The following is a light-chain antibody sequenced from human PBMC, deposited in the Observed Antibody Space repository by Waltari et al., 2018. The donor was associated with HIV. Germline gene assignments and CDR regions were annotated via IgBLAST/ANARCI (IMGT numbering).Light chain of an antibody. J-gene: IGKJ1*01. Sequence: EIVLTQSPGTLSLSPGERATHSGRASQSVSSSYLAWYQQKPGPAPRLLIYGASSRATGIPDRFSGSGSGTDFTLTISRLEPEDVAVYYCQQYGSSPRTFGQGTKVEIK. CDR1: QSVSSSY. CDR3: QQYGSSPRT. V-gene: IGKV3-20*01. CDR2: GAS.